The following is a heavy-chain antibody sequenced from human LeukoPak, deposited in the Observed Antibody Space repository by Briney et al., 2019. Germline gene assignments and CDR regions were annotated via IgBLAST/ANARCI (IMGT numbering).Heavy chain of an antibody. CDR3: ALHGYNYDFDS. J-gene: IGHJ5*01. CDR2: ISGSGGYT. D-gene: IGHD5-18*01. V-gene: IGHV3-23*01. CDR1: GFTFTNYA. Sequence: GGSLRLSCAASGFTFTNYAMTWVRQAPGKGLGWVSAISGSGGYTYYADSVKGRFTISRDNSKNTLYLQMNSLRAEDTAVYYCALHGYNYDFDSWGQGTLVTVSS.